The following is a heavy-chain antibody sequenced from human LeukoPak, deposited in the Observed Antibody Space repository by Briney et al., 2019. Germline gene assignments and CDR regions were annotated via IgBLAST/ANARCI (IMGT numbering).Heavy chain of an antibody. CDR2: AYSRGSI. D-gene: IGHD3-16*01. V-gene: IGHV4-39*07. Sequence: SETLSLTCTVSGGSMNTVSYYWVWIRQPPEKGLEWIGSAYSRGSIYSNPSLKSRVTMSLDTSTNQFSLNLSSVTVADTALYYCARDRLSLGAFDIWGPGTTVVVSS. J-gene: IGHJ3*02. CDR3: ARDRLSLGAFDI. CDR1: GGSMNTVSYY.